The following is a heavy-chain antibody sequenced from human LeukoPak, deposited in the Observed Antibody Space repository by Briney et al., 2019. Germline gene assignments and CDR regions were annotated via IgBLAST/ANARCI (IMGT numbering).Heavy chain of an antibody. J-gene: IGHJ5*02. CDR1: GGAFRGFY. CDR2: IIHSGST. CDR3: ARENYCTNGVCWAFDP. V-gene: IGHV4-34*12. D-gene: IGHD2-8*01. Sequence: PSETLSLTCAVYGGAFRGFYWSWLRQTPGKGLEWIGEIIHSGSTNYNPSLKSRVTISVDTSKNQFSLQLSSVTAADTAVYYCARENYCTNGVCWAFDPWGQGTLVTVSS.